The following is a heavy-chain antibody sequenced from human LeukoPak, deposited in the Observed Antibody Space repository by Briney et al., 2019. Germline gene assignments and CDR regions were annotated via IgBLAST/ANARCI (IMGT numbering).Heavy chain of an antibody. D-gene: IGHD3-10*01. CDR3: AKEEVWGVNVFDY. CDR1: GFTFSSYG. Sequence: VGSPRLSGAASGFTFSSYGIHWVRQAPGKGLEWVAVIGKDGAAKHYAESVRGRFTISRDNSKNTLDLQMDSLSAEDTAVYYCAKEEVWGVNVFDYWGQGALVTVSS. CDR2: IGKDGAAK. V-gene: IGHV3-30*18. J-gene: IGHJ4*02.